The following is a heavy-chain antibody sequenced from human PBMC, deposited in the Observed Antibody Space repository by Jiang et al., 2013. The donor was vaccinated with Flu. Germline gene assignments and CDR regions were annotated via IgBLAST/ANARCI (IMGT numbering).Heavy chain of an antibody. D-gene: IGHD3-9*01. CDR1: GLTYSNYA. Sequence: VQLLESGGGLVQPGGSLRLSCAVSGLTYSNYAMTWVRQAPGKGLEWVAAISGSGTTTYYADSVKGRFTISRDDSKNTLYLQMASLRAADTAIYYCAKDGQERHLDWCYPRSYGSDPWGQGPWSSSPQ. V-gene: IGHV3-23*01. CDR3: AKDGQERHLDWCYPRSYGSDP. CDR2: ISGSGTTT. J-gene: IGHJ5*02.